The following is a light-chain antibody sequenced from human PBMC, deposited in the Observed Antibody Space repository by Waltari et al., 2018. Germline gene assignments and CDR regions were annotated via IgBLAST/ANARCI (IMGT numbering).Light chain of an antibody. J-gene: IGKJ4*01. CDR1: QSIGNS. Sequence: DIQMTLSPSTLSASVGDRVTITCRASQSIGNSLAWYQQKPGKAPKVVIYEASSLESGVPSRFSGSGSGTDFTLTINSLQPDDFATYYCQQYNRYLLTFGGGTKVEIK. V-gene: IGKV1-5*03. CDR2: EAS. CDR3: QQYNRYLLT.